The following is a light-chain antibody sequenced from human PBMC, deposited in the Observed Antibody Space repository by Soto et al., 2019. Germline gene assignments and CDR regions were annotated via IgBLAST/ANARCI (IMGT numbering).Light chain of an antibody. CDR3: QQCGTSPWS. CDR1: QSVSSSY. V-gene: IGKV3-20*01. J-gene: IGKJ2*03. Sequence: EIVLTQSPGTLSLSPGERATLSCRASQSVSSSYLAWYQKKPGQAPRLLIYGASSRATGIPDRFSGSGSETDFTLTISRLEPADFAVYYCQQCGTSPWSFGQGTKVEIK. CDR2: GAS.